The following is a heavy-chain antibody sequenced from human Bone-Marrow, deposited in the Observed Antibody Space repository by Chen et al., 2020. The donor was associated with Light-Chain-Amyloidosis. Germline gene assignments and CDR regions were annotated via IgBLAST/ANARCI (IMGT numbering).Heavy chain of an antibody. CDR3: ARRRDGYNFDY. D-gene: IGHD5-12*01. Sequence: VRQMPGKGLEWMGAIYPDDSDARYSPSFEGQVTISADKSITTAYLQWRSLKASDTAMYYCARRRDGYNFDYWGQGTLVTVS. CDR2: IYPDDSDA. J-gene: IGHJ4*02. V-gene: IGHV5-51*01.